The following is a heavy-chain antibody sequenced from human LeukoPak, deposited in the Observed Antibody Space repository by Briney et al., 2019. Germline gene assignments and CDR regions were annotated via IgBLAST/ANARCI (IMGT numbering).Heavy chain of an antibody. V-gene: IGHV4-34*01. CDR1: GGSFSGYY. D-gene: IGHD4-17*01. Sequence: SETLSLTCAVYGGSFSGYYWSWIRQPPGKGLEWIGEINHSGSTNYNPSLKSRVTISVDTSKNQFSLKLSSVTAAGTAVYYCARADDYGDNWFDPWGQGTLVTVSS. J-gene: IGHJ5*02. CDR2: INHSGST. CDR3: ARADDYGDNWFDP.